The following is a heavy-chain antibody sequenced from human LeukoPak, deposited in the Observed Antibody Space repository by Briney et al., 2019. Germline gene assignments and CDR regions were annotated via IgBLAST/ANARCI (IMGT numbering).Heavy chain of an antibody. Sequence: GASVKVSCKASGQSLTGYFIHWVRQAPEQGLEWVGRIDPNTGDTIYAQNFQGRVTVTSATSISTAYMELSRLTSDDTAVYFCARLGLHGSGTYYFFDYWGQGTLVTVSS. CDR3: ARLGLHGSGTYYFFDY. CDR2: IDPNTGDT. V-gene: IGHV1-2*06. D-gene: IGHD3-10*01. J-gene: IGHJ4*02. CDR1: GQSLTGYF.